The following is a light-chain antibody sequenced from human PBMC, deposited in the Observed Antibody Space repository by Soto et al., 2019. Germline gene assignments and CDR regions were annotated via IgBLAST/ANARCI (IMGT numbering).Light chain of an antibody. CDR1: QSISSY. V-gene: IGKV1-39*01. CDR3: QQSYSTPRT. J-gene: IGKJ1*01. CDR2: AGS. Sequence: DLQMTQSPSSLSASVGDRVTITCRASQSISSYLNWYQQKPGKAPKLLIYAGSSLQSGVPSRFSGSGSGTDFTLTISSLQPEDFATYYCQQSYSTPRTFGQGTKVEIK.